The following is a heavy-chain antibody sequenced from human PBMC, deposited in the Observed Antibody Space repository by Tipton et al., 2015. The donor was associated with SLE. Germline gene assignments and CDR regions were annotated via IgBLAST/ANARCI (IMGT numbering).Heavy chain of an antibody. J-gene: IGHJ3*02. CDR2: IYTSGST. CDR3: ASASAGYPLADDAFDI. D-gene: IGHD1-26*01. V-gene: IGHV4-61*02. CDR1: GGSLSSGSYY. Sequence: TLSLTCTVSGGSLSSGSYYWSWIRQPAGKGLVWIGRIYTSGSTNYNPSLKSRVTISVYTSKNQFSLKLSSVTAADTAVYYCASASAGYPLADDAFDICGQGKLVTVPS.